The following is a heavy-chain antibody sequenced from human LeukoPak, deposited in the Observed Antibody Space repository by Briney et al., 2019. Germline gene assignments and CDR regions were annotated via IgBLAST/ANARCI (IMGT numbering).Heavy chain of an antibody. CDR1: GFTFSSYS. V-gene: IGHV3-48*04. CDR2: ISSSSSTI. Sequence: GGSLRLSCAASGFTFSSYSMNWVRQAPGKGLEWVSYISSSSSTIYYADSVKGRFTISRDNAKNSLYLQMNSLRAEDTAVYYCARSSGYYDSSGYYHYYYYYTDVWGKGTTVTVSS. D-gene: IGHD3-22*01. J-gene: IGHJ6*03. CDR3: ARSSGYYDSSGYYHYYYYYTDV.